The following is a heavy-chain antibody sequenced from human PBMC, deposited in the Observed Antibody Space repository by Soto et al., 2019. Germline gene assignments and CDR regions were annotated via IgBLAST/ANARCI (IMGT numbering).Heavy chain of an antibody. D-gene: IGHD3-22*01. CDR1: GGSISTSFYY. J-gene: IGHJ6*02. V-gene: IGHV4-31*03. CDR2: IHYSGAT. CDR3: ARDRRKNYYDSSGKDYYYGMDV. Sequence: SETLSLTCTVSGGSISTSFYYWSWIRQVPGKGPEWMGYIHYSGATHYNPSLKSRLTISLDTSKNQFSLRLSSVTAADTAVYYCARDRRKNYYDSSGKDYYYGMDVWGQGTTVTVSS.